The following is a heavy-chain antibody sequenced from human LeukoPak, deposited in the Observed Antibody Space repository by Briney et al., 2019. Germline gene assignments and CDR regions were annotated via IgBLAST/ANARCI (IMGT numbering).Heavy chain of an antibody. D-gene: IGHD5-18*01. CDR3: AVTAMDAPDFDY. J-gene: IGHJ4*02. V-gene: IGHV1-2*02. Sequence: ASVKVSCKVSGYTLTELSMHWVRQAPGQGLEWMGWINPNSGGTNYAQKFQGRVTMTRDTSISTAYMELSRLRSDDTAVYYCAVTAMDAPDFDYWGQGTLVTVSS. CDR2: INPNSGGT. CDR1: GYTLTELS.